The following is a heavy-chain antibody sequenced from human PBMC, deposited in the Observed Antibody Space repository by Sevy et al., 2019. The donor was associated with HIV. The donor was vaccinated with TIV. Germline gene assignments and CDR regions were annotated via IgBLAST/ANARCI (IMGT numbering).Heavy chain of an antibody. Sequence: SETLSLTCTVSGGSISSYYWSWIRQPPGKGLEWIGYIYYSGSTNYNPSLESRVTISVDTSKNQFSLKLSSVTAADTAVYYCARGYGSGSYYYFDYWGQGTLVTVSS. CDR2: IYYSGST. D-gene: IGHD3-10*01. CDR3: ARGYGSGSYYYFDY. V-gene: IGHV4-59*13. J-gene: IGHJ4*02. CDR1: GGSISSYY.